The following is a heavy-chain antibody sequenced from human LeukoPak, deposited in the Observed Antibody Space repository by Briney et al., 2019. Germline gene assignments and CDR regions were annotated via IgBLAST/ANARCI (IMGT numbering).Heavy chain of an antibody. J-gene: IGHJ4*02. Sequence: GGSLRLSCAASGFIFSSYAMSWVRQAPGKGLEWVSSISGSGGSTYYGDPVKGRFTISRDNSKNTLFLQMNRLRAEDTAVYCCAKHEGSSGSYCHFHYWGQGTLVTVSS. V-gene: IGHV3-23*01. CDR3: AKHEGSSGSYCHFHY. CDR2: ISGSGGST. D-gene: IGHD3-10*01. CDR1: GFIFSSYA.